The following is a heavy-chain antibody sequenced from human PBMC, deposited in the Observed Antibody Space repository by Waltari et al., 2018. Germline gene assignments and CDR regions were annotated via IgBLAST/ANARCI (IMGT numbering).Heavy chain of an antibody. V-gene: IGHV1-69*01. J-gene: IGHJ4*02. CDR1: GGTFSSYA. Sequence: QVQLVQSGAEVKKPGSSVKVSCKASGGTFSSYAIIWLRQAPGQGLGWMGGTIPILGKANEEQKVQGRVTITADESTSTAYMELSSLRSEDTAVYYCAKSHRGIAARRVGGLDYFDYWGQGTLVTVSS. D-gene: IGHD6-6*01. CDR2: TIPILGKA. CDR3: AKSHRGIAARRVGGLDYFDY.